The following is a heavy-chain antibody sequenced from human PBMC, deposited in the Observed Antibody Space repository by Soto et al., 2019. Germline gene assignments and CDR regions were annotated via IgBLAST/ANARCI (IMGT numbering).Heavy chain of an antibody. Sequence: QVQLVESGGGVVQPGRSLRLSCAASGFTFSNSGMHWVRQAPGKGLEWVAVISYDGSNKYYADSVKGRFTISRDNSKNTLYLQMNSLRAEDTAVYYCAKQWSSGWYFYGMDVWGQGTTVTVSS. CDR2: ISYDGSNK. CDR3: AKQWSSGWYFYGMDV. V-gene: IGHV3-30*18. J-gene: IGHJ6*02. D-gene: IGHD6-19*01. CDR1: GFTFSNSG.